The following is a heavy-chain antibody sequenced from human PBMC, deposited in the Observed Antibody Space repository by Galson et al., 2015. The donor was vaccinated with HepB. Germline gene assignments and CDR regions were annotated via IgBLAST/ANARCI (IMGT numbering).Heavy chain of an antibody. CDR1: RKIFSGYN. V-gene: IGHV1-8*01. D-gene: IGHD5-12*01. CDR2: MNPNSGNT. Sequence: SVKVSCKASRKIFSGYNINWVRQAAGQGLEWLGWMNPNSGNTGYPQKFQGRVTMTRNTSLNTVYMEVNSLRSEGTAVYYCAGAKYRTSSDGGWLDPWGQGTLVTVSS. CDR3: AGAKYRTSSDGGWLDP. J-gene: IGHJ5*02.